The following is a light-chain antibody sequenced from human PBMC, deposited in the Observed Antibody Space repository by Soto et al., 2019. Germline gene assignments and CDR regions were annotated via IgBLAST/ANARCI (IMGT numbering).Light chain of an antibody. J-gene: IGKJ2*01. Sequence: DIVMTQSPDSLAVSLGERATINCKSSQSVLYSSNNKNYLAWYQQKPGQPPKLLIYWASTRESGVPDRFSGSGSGTEFTLTISSLQAEDVAVYYCQQYYGSTHTFGQGTKLEIK. CDR2: WAS. CDR1: QSVLYSSNNKNY. CDR3: QQYYGSTHT. V-gene: IGKV4-1*01.